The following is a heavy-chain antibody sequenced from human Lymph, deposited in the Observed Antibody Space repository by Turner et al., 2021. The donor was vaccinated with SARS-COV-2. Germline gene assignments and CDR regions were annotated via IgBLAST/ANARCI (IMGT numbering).Heavy chain of an antibody. Sequence: QVQLVESGGGVVQPGRALRRSLAASGFTFSSYGMHWVRQAPGKGLEWVAVILYDGSNKDYADSVKGRFTISRDNSKNTLYLQMNSLRAEDTAVYYCARVKGYNGYDLRYYYGMDVWGQGTTVTVSS. CDR2: ILYDGSNK. CDR3: ARVKGYNGYDLRYYYGMDV. J-gene: IGHJ6*02. D-gene: IGHD5-12*01. V-gene: IGHV3-33*01. CDR1: GFTFSSYG.